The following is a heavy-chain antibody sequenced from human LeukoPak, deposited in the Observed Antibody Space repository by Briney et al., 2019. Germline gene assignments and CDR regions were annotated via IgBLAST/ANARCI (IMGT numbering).Heavy chain of an antibody. J-gene: IGHJ4*02. D-gene: IGHD1-26*01. Sequence: SDTLSLICTLSGHSISSFYWNWIRQPPGRGLEWVAYISSSGITRYNPSLQSRVTISIETSKNQFSLKLNSVTAPDTAVFYCARGSGSYFPFDNCGRGALGTVSS. CDR1: GHSISSFY. CDR2: ISSSGIT. CDR3: ARGSGSYFPFDN. V-gene: IGHV4-59*07.